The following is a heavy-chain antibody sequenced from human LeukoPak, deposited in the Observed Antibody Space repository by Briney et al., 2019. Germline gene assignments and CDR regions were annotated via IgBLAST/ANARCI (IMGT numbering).Heavy chain of an antibody. D-gene: IGHD1-26*01. CDR3: ARFIVGATPDAFDI. V-gene: IGHV1-2*06. Sequence: ASVKVSCKASGYTFTGYDMHWVRQAPGQGFEWMGRINANSGGTNYAQKFQGRVTITRDTSISTAYMELSRLRSDDTAVYYCARFIVGATPDAFDIWGQGTMVTVSS. CDR2: INANSGGT. CDR1: GYTFTGYD. J-gene: IGHJ3*02.